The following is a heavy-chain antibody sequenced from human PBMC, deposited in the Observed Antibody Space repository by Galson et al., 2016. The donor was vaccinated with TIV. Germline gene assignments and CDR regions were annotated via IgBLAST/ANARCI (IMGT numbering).Heavy chain of an antibody. J-gene: IGHJ6*02. CDR3: IREGSTVTMHHYFGMDV. Sequence: LSLTCAVSGYSIKSGYFWGWIRQPPGKGLQWIGSIYESGTTYSNPPLKSRLTMSVDTSKNQFSLKLSSVTAADTAVYYCIREGSTVTMHHYFGMDVWGQGTSVTVSS. CDR2: IYESGTT. CDR1: GYSIKSGYF. V-gene: IGHV4-38-2*02. D-gene: IGHD4-17*01.